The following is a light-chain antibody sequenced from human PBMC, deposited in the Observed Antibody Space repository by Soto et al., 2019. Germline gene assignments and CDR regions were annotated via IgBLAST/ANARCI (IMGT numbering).Light chain of an antibody. CDR3: QVWDITSAHPYV. V-gene: IGLV3-21*02. J-gene: IGLJ1*01. Sequence: SYELTQPPSVSVAPGQTARITCGGNNIGSKSVNWYQHKPGQAPVLVVYSDRDRASGIPARFSGSNSGNPATLTISRVEGGDEADYYCQVWDITSAHPYVFGTGTRSPS. CDR1: NIGSKS. CDR2: SDR.